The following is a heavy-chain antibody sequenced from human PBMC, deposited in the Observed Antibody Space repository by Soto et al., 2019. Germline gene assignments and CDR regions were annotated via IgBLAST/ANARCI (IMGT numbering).Heavy chain of an antibody. V-gene: IGHV4-61*01. D-gene: IGHD3-10*01. Sequence: NPSETLSLTCTVSGGSVSSGSYYWSWIRQPPGKGLEWIGYIYYSGSTNYNPSLKSRVTISVDTSKNQFSLKLSSVTAADTAVYYCASLTYYYGSGSYFWFDPWGQGTLVTVSS. CDR2: IYYSGST. J-gene: IGHJ5*02. CDR3: ASLTYYYGSGSYFWFDP. CDR1: GGSVSSGSYY.